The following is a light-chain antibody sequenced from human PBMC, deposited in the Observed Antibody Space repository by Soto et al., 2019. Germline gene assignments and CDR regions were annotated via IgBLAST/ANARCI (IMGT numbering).Light chain of an antibody. CDR1: SSDVGGHNG. V-gene: IGLV2-14*03. J-gene: IGLJ2*01. Sequence: QSALTQPASVSGSPGQSITSSCTGTSSDVGGHNGVSWYQQYPGKAPKLMIYDVNNRPSGVSNRFSASKSGNTASPTISGLLAEDEADYYCCSYGSGTTIFGGGTQLTVL. CDR2: DVN. CDR3: CSYGSGTTI.